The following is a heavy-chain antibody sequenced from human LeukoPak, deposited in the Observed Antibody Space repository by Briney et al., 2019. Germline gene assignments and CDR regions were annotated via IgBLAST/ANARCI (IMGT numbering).Heavy chain of an antibody. CDR2: IWYDGSNK. CDR3: AKDGDGSYSTDY. CDR1: GFTFSSYG. D-gene: IGHD1-26*01. J-gene: IGHJ4*02. V-gene: IGHV3-33*06. Sequence: GGSLRLSCAASGFTFSSYGMHWVRQAPGKGLEWVAVIWYDGSNKHYADSVKGRFTISRDNSKNTLYLQMNSLRAEDTAVYYCAKDGDGSYSTDYWGQGTLVTVSS.